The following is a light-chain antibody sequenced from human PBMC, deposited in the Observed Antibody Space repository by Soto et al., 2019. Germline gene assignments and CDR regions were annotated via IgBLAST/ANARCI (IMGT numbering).Light chain of an antibody. J-gene: IGLJ1*01. CDR2: EVS. CDR3: SSYTSSNTLYV. CDR1: SSDVGAYNF. V-gene: IGLV2-14*01. Sequence: QSALTQPASVSGSPGQSITISCTGTSSDVGAYNFVSWYQQFPGKAPKLMIYEVSNRPSGVSSRFSGSKSGNTASLTISGLQAEDEADYYCSSYTSSNTLYVFGTGTKVTVL.